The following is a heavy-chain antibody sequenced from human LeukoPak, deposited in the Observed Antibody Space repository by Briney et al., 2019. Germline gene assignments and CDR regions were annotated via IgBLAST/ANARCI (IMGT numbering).Heavy chain of an antibody. Sequence: GGSLRLSCAASGFTFSIIGMSWVRQAPGKGLEWVSTINEGGEDTYYANSVKGRFTVSRGNSRNTLYLQMNSLRVEDTAVYYCAKSGWLDNLGQGTVVTVSS. CDR3: AKSGWLDN. CDR2: INEGGEDT. D-gene: IGHD6-19*01. V-gene: IGHV3-23*01. CDR1: GFTFSIIG. J-gene: IGHJ4*02.